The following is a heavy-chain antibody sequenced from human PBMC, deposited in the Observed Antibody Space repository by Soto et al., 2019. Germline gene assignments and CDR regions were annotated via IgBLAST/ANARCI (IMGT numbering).Heavy chain of an antibody. CDR1: GFTFSSYS. D-gene: IGHD2-2*01. CDR2: ISSSSSTI. V-gene: IGHV3-48*02. Sequence: GGSLRLSCAASGFTFSSYSMNWVRQAPGKGLEWVSYISSSSSTIYYADSVKGRFTISRDNAKNSLYLQMNSLRDEDTAVYYCARVLAGADIVVVPAASYGMDVWGQGTTVTVSS. CDR3: ARVLAGADIVVVPAASYGMDV. J-gene: IGHJ6*02.